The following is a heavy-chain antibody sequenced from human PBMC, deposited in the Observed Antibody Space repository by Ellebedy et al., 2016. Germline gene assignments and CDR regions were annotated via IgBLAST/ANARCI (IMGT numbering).Heavy chain of an antibody. D-gene: IGHD3-3*01. CDR1: GFTFSSYA. J-gene: IGHJ6*02. CDR2: ISGSGGST. V-gene: IGHV3-23*01. CDR3: AKGVSITIFGVVEYGMDV. Sequence: GESLKISCAASGFTFSSYAMSWVRQAPGKGLEWVSAISGSGGSTYYADSVKGRFTISRDNSKNTLYLQMNSLRAEDTAVYYCAKGVSITIFGVVEYGMDVWGQGTTVTVSS.